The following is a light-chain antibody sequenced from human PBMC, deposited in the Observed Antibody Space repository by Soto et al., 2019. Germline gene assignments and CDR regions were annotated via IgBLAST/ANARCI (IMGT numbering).Light chain of an antibody. J-gene: IGKJ4*02. CDR1: QVIARD. CDR3: QQRNIYPFT. Sequence: DLQLTQSLSFLSASVGVRVNLTCRARQVIARDLAWYQQKPGQAPKLLIYAASTLQSGVPAKFNDSGSVTEFTLTIRSLQPEDFATDYFQQRNIYPFTFGGGTKVEIK. V-gene: IGKV1-9*01. CDR2: AAS.